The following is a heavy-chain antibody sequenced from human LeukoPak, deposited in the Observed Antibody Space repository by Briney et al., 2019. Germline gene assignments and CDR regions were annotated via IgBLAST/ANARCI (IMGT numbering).Heavy chain of an antibody. Sequence: PGGSLRLSCAVSGYTFSNYGMHWVRQAPGKGLEWVALTSYDGSTKYYADSVKGRFIISKGNSRNTLYLQMNSLKVEDTAVYYCAKPSGEYFDHWGQGTLVTVSS. J-gene: IGHJ4*02. CDR3: AKPSGEYFDH. CDR2: TSYDGSTK. CDR1: GYTFSNYG. V-gene: IGHV3-30*18.